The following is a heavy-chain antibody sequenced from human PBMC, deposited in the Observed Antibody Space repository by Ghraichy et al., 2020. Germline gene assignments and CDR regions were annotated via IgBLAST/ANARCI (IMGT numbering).Heavy chain of an antibody. V-gene: IGHV4-59*08. CDR3: ARLQYPRRWFDP. CDR1: GGSISSYY. D-gene: IGHD4-11*01. J-gene: IGHJ5*02. Sequence: SETLSLTCTVSGGSISSYYWSWIRQPPGKGLEWIGYIYYSGSTNYNPSLKSRVTISVDTSKNQFSLKLSSVTAADTAVYYCARLQYPRRWFDPWGQGTLVTVSS. CDR2: IYYSGST.